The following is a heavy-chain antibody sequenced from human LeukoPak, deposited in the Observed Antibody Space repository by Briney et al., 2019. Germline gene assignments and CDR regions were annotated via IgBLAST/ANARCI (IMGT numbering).Heavy chain of an antibody. Sequence: PGGSLRLACAASGFTFSSYWMNWVRQAPGKGLEWVANIKQDGSEKYYVDSVKGRFTIYRDNAKNSLYLQIDSLRAEDTAVYYCARGGSGWYGAFDIWGRGTLVTVSS. V-gene: IGHV3-7*01. J-gene: IGHJ3*02. CDR1: GFTFSSYW. CDR2: IKQDGSEK. D-gene: IGHD6-13*01. CDR3: ARGGSGWYGAFDI.